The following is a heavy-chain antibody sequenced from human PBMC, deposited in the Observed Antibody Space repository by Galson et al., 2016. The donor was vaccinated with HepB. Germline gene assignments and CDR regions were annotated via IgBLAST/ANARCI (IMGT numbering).Heavy chain of an antibody. V-gene: IGHV3-53*01. D-gene: IGHD5-24*01. J-gene: IGHJ3*01. CDR3: ASDSRKSNWPEAYNR. CDR2: LYTGGTT. Sequence: SLRLSCAASGFSVNNNYMNWVRQAPGKGLEWVSVLYTGGTTLYADSVKGRFTISRDNSKNEVYLQMNSLRGDDTAVYFCASDSRKSNWPEAYNRWGQGTMVTVSS. CDR1: GFSVNNNY.